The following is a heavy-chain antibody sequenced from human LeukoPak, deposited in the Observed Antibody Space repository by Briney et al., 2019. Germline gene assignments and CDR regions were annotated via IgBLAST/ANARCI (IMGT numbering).Heavy chain of an antibody. Sequence: PSETLSLTCAVYGGSFSGYYWRWIRQTPGRGLEWIGEINHSGSTNYNPSLKSRVTISVDTSKNQFSLKLSSVTAADTAVYYCASVPVYYDILTGYYDTTFDYWGQGTLVTVSS. CDR1: GGSFSGYY. CDR3: ASVPVYYDILTGYYDTTFDY. CDR2: INHSGST. V-gene: IGHV4-34*01. D-gene: IGHD3-9*01. J-gene: IGHJ4*02.